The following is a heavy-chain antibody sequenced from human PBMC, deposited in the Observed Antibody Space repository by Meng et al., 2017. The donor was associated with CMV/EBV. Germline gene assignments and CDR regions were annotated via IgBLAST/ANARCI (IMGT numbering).Heavy chain of an antibody. CDR2: ISSSGSTI. CDR1: GFTFSSYE. V-gene: IGHV3-48*03. J-gene: IGHJ5*02. D-gene: IGHD6-13*01. CDR3: ARGVAAAFWLDP. Sequence: GGSLRLSCAASGFTFSSYEMNWVRQAPGKGLEWVSYISSSGSTIYYADSVKGRFTISRDNAKNSLYLQMNSLRAEDTAVYYCARGVAAAFWLDPWGQGTLVTVSS.